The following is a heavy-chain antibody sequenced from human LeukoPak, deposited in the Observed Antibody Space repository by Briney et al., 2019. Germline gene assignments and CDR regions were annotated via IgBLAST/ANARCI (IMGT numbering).Heavy chain of an antibody. CDR3: ARDIVVVTENWFDP. D-gene: IGHD2-21*02. V-gene: IGHV4-39*07. CDR1: GGSISSSSYY. CDR2: IYYSGST. J-gene: IGHJ5*02. Sequence: NPSETLSLTCTVSGGSISSSSYYWGWIRQPPGKGLEWIGSIYYSGSTYYNPSLKSRVTISVDTSKNQFSLKLSSVTAADTAVYYCARDIVVVTENWFDPWGQGTLVTVSS.